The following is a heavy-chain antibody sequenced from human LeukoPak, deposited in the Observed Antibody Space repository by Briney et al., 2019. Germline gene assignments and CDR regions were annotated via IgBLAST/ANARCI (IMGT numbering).Heavy chain of an antibody. CDR3: AKEVLDYGDSGGDDY. D-gene: IGHD4-17*01. J-gene: IGHJ4*02. Sequence: GGSLRLSCAASGFTFSSYGMHWVRQAPGKGLEWVAFIRYDGSNKYYADSVKGRFTISRDNYKNTLYLQMNSLRAEDTAVYYCAKEVLDYGDSGGDDYWGQGTLVTVSS. V-gene: IGHV3-30*02. CDR2: IRYDGSNK. CDR1: GFTFSSYG.